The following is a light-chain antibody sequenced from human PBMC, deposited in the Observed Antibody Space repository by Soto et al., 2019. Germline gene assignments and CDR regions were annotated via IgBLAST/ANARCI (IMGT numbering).Light chain of an antibody. CDR2: AAS. CDR1: QSISSY. V-gene: IGKV1-39*01. CDR3: KQSYSSPPA. Sequence: DIQMTQSPSSLSASVGDSVTITCRASQSISSYLNWYQQKPGKAPKLLIYAASSLQSGGQSRFSGRGSGTDFTLTIRSLQPEDVATDYGKQSYSSPPAFGQGTRLEIK. J-gene: IGKJ5*01.